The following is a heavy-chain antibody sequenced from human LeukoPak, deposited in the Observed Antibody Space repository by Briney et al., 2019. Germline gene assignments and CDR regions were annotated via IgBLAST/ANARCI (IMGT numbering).Heavy chain of an antibody. CDR1: GGSVSPYY. CDR3: ARSVTGANNWFDP. Sequence: PSETLSLTCTVSGGSVSPYYWSSIRQPPGKGVEWVGLIYSSGTTYYNPSLTSRVTISIDTSKNQFSLQLTSVTAAATAVYYCARSVTGANNWFDPWGQGTLVTVSS. D-gene: IGHD1-20*01. J-gene: IGHJ5*02. CDR2: IYSSGTT. V-gene: IGHV4-4*09.